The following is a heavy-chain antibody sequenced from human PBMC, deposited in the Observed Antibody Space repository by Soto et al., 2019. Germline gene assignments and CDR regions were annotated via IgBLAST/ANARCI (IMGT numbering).Heavy chain of an antibody. CDR2: INPSDGNR. Sequence: GASVKVSCKASGYTFTTYAICWARQAPGQGLEWMGWINPSDGNRNFAQKFEDRVTMTTATSTNTVFLELRSLKSDDTAIYYCARDRLRGYDSSGFYSWGQGTMVTVSS. D-gene: IGHD3-22*01. CDR1: GYTFTTYA. CDR3: ARDRLRGYDSSGFYS. J-gene: IGHJ4*02. V-gene: IGHV1-18*01.